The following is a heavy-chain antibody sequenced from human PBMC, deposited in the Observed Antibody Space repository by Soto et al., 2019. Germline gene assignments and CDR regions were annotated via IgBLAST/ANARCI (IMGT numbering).Heavy chain of an antibody. V-gene: IGHV1-58*01. CDR1: GVTFSSSA. D-gene: IGHD3-9*01. J-gene: IGHJ4*02. CDR3: AKDPPPYDILTGYPDY. CDR2: IDVGSANA. Sequence: TSVKVSCKTCGVTFSSSAVHCVRQARGHRLQWIGWIDVGSANANYAQMLQERVTISRDMSTSTAYMELSSLRAEDTAVYYCAKDPPPYDILTGYPDYWGQGTLVTVSS.